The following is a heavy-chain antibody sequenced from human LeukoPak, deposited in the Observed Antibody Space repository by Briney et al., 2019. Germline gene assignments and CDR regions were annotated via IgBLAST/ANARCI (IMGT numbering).Heavy chain of an antibody. CDR1: GFTFDDYA. CDR2: ISWDGGST. D-gene: IGHD2-15*01. CDR3: AKDSSGEVSEYFQH. Sequence: GGSLRLSCAASGFTFDDYAMHWVRQAPGKGLEWVSLISWDGGSTYYADSVKGRFTISRDNSKNSLYLQMNSLRAEDTALYYCAKDSSGEVSEYFQHWGQGTLVTVSS. V-gene: IGHV3-43D*03. J-gene: IGHJ1*01.